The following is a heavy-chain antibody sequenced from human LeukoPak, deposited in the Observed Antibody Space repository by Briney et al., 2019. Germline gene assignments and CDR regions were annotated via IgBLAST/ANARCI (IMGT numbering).Heavy chain of an antibody. CDR3: ARGGIAVAGSDWNYFDY. D-gene: IGHD6-19*01. CDR2: INHSGST. CDR1: AGSVSGYY. V-gene: IGHV4-34*01. J-gene: IGHJ4*02. Sequence: SETLSLTCAVYAGSVSGYYWSWIRQPPGKGLEWSGEINHSGSTNYNPSLKSRVTISVDTSKNQFSLKLSSVTAADTAVYYCARGGIAVAGSDWNYFDYWGQGTLVTVSS.